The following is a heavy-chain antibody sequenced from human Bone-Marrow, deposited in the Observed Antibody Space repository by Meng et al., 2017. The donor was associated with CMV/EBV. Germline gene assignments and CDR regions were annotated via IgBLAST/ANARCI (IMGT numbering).Heavy chain of an antibody. CDR2: ISVYNGHT. J-gene: IGHJ5*02. CDR3: ARAPTYYYDIGWFDP. CDR1: GYTFTRYG. D-gene: IGHD3-22*01. Sequence: SGYTFTRYGISWLRQAPGQGLEWMGWISVYNGHTNYAQKFQDRVTMTTDTSATTAYMELRSLRSDDTAVYYCARAPTYYYDIGWFDPWGQGTLVTVSS. V-gene: IGHV1-18*01.